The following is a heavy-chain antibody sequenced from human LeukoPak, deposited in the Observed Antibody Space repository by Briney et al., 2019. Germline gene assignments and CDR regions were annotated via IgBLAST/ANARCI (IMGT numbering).Heavy chain of an antibody. Sequence: GGSRRLSCAASGFTVSTTYMSWVRQAPGKRLEWVANIKHDGSEKNFVDSVKGRFTISGDNAENSLFLQMNSLRADDTAVYFCARQPIYEAYFDFWGQGTLVTVSS. CDR1: GFTVSTTY. D-gene: IGHD3-16*01. CDR3: ARQPIYEAYFDF. J-gene: IGHJ4*02. V-gene: IGHV3-7*01. CDR2: IKHDGSEK.